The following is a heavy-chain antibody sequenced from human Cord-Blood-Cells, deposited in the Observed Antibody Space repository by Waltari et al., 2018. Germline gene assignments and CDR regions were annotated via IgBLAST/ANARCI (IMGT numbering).Heavy chain of an antibody. D-gene: IGHD2-2*02. CDR3: AGGYCSSTSCYTAFDI. Sequence: EVQLVQSGAEVKKPGESLKISCKGSGYSFTSYWIGWVRPMPGKGLEWMGIIYPGDSDTRYSPSFQGQVTISADKSISTAYLQWSSLKASDTAMYYCAGGYCSSTSCYTAFDIWGQGTMVTVSS. CDR1: GYSFTSYW. CDR2: IYPGDSDT. J-gene: IGHJ3*02. V-gene: IGHV5-51*01.